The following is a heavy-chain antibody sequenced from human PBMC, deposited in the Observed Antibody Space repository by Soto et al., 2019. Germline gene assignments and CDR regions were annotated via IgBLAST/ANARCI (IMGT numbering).Heavy chain of an antibody. J-gene: IGHJ4*02. CDR2: ISDSGSLT. D-gene: IGHD1-26*01. CDR3: ARALVLGVGALSQ. CDR1: GFTFSAYY. Sequence: QVQLVESGGGLVKPEGSLRLSCAASGFTFSAYYMSWIRQAPGKGLEWVSYISDSGSLTHYGDSVKGRFTISRVNAKASLYLQMDRLRAEDTAMYYCARALVLGVGALSQWGPGTLVTVSS. V-gene: IGHV3-11*01.